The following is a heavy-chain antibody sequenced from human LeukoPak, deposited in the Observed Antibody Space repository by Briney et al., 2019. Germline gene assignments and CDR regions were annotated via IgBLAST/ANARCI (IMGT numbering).Heavy chain of an antibody. D-gene: IGHD3-22*01. V-gene: IGHV1-46*01. Sequence: GASVKVSCKASGYTFTSYYMHWVRQAPGQGLEWMGTINPSGGSTSYAQKFQGRVTMTRDTSTSTVYMELSSLRSEDTAVYYCARFPVHYYDSSGYAFDIWGQGTMVTVSS. CDR1: GYTFTSYY. CDR2: INPSGGST. J-gene: IGHJ3*02. CDR3: ARFPVHYYDSSGYAFDI.